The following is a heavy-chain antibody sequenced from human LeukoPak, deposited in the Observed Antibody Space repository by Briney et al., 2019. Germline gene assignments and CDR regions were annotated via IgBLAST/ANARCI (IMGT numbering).Heavy chain of an antibody. V-gene: IGHV1-46*01. J-gene: IGHJ6*03. CDR1: GYTFTSYY. D-gene: IGHD3-9*01. CDR3: ARAEKIRYFDWSLASPHYYYYMDV. Sequence: GASVKVSCKASGYTFTSYYMHWVRQAPGQGLEWMGIINPSGGSTSYAQKFQGRVTMTRDTSTSTVYMELSSLRSEDTAVYYCARAEKIRYFDWSLASPHYYYYMDVWGKGTTVTVSS. CDR2: INPSGGST.